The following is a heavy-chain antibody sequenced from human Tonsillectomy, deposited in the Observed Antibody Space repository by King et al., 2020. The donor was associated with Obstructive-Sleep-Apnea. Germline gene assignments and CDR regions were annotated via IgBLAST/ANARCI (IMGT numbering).Heavy chain of an antibody. CDR2: IWPDGTNK. J-gene: IGHJ6*02. D-gene: IGHD3-10*01. CDR3: GRDLYGSVSYLTRNYYYYGMDV. V-gene: IGHV3-33*01. CDR1: GFIFSSYG. Sequence: QLVQSGGGVVQPGRSLRLSCAASGFIFSSYGMHWVRQAPGKGLEWVAVIWPDGTNKYYADSVKGRFTISRDNSKNTLYLQMNSLRAEDPAVYYCGRDLYGSVSYLTRNYYYYGMDVWGQGTTVTVSS.